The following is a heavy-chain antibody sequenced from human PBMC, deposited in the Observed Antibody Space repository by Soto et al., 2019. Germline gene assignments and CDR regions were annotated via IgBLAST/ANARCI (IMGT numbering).Heavy chain of an antibody. CDR3: ARERGVVTAIPYYYYYGMDV. J-gene: IGHJ6*02. CDR2: IYTSGST. D-gene: IGHD2-21*02. CDR1: GGSISSYY. V-gene: IGHV4-4*07. Sequence: PSETLSLTCTVSGGSISSYYWSWIRQPAGKGLEWIGRIYTSGSTNYNPSLKSRVTMPVDTSKNQFSLKLSSVTAADTAVYYCARERGVVTAIPYYYYYGMDVWGQGTTVTVSS.